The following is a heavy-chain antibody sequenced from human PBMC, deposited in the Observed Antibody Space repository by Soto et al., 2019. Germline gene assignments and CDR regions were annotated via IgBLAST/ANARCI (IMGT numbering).Heavy chain of an antibody. CDR3: AAVYNYGPDFDY. CDR1: GYKFTNYW. Sequence: GESLKISCKGSGYKFTNYWINWVRQTPGKGLEWMGRINPSDSYTNYSPSFHGHVTFSADKSINTAYLQWSSLKASDTAVYFCAAVYNYGPDFDYWGQGIPVTVSS. J-gene: IGHJ4*02. CDR2: INPSDSYT. D-gene: IGHD1-1*01. V-gene: IGHV5-10-1*01.